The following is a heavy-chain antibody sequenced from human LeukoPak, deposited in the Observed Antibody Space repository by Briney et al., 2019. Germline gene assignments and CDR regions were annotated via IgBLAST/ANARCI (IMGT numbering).Heavy chain of an antibody. CDR3: ARARDYYHSSGYSN. Sequence: ASVKVSCKASGYTFTSYGISWVRQAPGQGLEWMGWISAYNGNTNYAQKLQGRVTMTTDTSTSTAYMELRSLRSDDTAVYYSARARDYYHSSGYSNGGQGTLVTVSS. J-gene: IGHJ4*02. D-gene: IGHD3-22*01. CDR2: ISAYNGNT. V-gene: IGHV1-18*01. CDR1: GYTFTSYG.